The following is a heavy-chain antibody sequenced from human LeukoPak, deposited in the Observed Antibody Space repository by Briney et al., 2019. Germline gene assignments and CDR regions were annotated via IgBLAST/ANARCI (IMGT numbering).Heavy chain of an antibody. CDR3: AKDPVKQRSSWYRSPYYYYYMDV. D-gene: IGHD6-13*01. CDR1: GFTFSSYG. CDR2: IRYDGSNK. V-gene: IGHV3-30*02. Sequence: GGSLRLSCAASGFTFSSYGMHWVRQAPGKGLEWVAFIRYDGSNKYYADSVKGRFTISRDNSKNALYLQMNSLRAEDTAVYYCAKDPVKQRSSWYRSPYYYYYMDVWGKGTTVTVSS. J-gene: IGHJ6*03.